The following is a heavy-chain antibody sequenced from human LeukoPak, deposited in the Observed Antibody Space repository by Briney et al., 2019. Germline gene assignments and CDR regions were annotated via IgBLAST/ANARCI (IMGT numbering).Heavy chain of an antibody. Sequence: GGSLRLSCAASGFTFSSYSMNWVRQAPGKGLEWVSSISSSSSYIYYADSVKGRFTISRDNAKNSLYLQMNSLRAEDTAVYYCARVGGVIGDAFDFWGQGTMVTVSS. CDR1: GFTFSSYS. V-gene: IGHV3-21*01. CDR3: ARVGGVIGDAFDF. D-gene: IGHD3-16*01. J-gene: IGHJ3*01. CDR2: ISSSSSYI.